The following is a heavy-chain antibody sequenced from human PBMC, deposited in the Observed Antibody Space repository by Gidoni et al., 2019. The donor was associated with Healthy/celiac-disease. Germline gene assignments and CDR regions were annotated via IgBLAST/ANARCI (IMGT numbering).Heavy chain of an antibody. D-gene: IGHD5-18*01. CDR2: IYYSGST. J-gene: IGHJ4*02. Sequence: QVQLQESGPGLVKPSQTLSLTCTVSGGSISSGGYYWSWIRQHPGKGLEWIGYIYYSGSTYYNPSLKSRVTISVDTSKYQFSLKLSSVTAADTAVYYCARQTEDIANRRYIDYWGQGTLVTVSS. CDR1: GGSISSGGYY. CDR3: ARQTEDIANRRYIDY. V-gene: IGHV4-31*03.